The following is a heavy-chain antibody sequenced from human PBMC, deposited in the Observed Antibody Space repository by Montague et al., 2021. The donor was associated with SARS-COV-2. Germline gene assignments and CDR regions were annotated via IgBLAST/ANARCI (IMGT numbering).Heavy chain of an antibody. CDR1: GGSISSSSYY. Sequence: SETLSLTCTVSGGSISSSSYYWGWIRQPTGTGLEWNGNISYSGSSYYTPSLQSRVTISVDTSKNQFSLKLISVTVADTAVYYCARVRIQIWSGRWFDLWGQGTLVTVSS. D-gene: IGHD5-18*01. V-gene: IGHV4-39*01. CDR2: ISYSGSS. CDR3: ARVRIQIWSGRWFDL. J-gene: IGHJ5*02.